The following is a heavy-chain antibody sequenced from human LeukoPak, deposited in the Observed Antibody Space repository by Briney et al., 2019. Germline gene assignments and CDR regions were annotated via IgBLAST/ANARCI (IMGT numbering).Heavy chain of an antibody. CDR2: IWYDGSDK. CDR3: ARDITSHYLDH. V-gene: IGHV3-33*01. CDR1: GFTFTRHG. J-gene: IGHJ4*02. Sequence: GSLRLSCSASGFTFTRHGMHWVRQAPGKGLEWVAVIWYDGSDKYYTDSVKGRFTISRDNSRNTLYLQMNSLRVEDTAIYYRARDITSHYLDHCGQGALVTVSS. D-gene: IGHD1-14*01.